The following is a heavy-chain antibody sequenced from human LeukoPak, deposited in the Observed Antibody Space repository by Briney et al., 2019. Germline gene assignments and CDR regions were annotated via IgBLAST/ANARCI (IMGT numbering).Heavy chain of an antibody. CDR1: GGSVSSYY. Sequence: PSETLSLTCSVSGGSVSSYYWSWIRQSPGKGLEWIGYIHNSGRTNYNPPLKSRVTGFVDTSKNQVSLRLSSVTAADTAVYYCARHGTISSESYFDYWGQGALVTVSS. CDR2: IHNSGRT. V-gene: IGHV4-59*08. D-gene: IGHD1-14*01. CDR3: ARHGTISSESYFDY. J-gene: IGHJ4*02.